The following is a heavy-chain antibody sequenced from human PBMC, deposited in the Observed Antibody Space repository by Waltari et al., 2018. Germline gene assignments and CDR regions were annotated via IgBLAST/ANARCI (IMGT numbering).Heavy chain of an antibody. Sequence: QVQLVESGGGVVQPGRSLRLSCAASGFTFSSYAMHWVRQAPGKGLEWVAIISYDGSNKYYVDSVKGRFTISRDNSKNTLYLQMNSLRAEDTAVYYCARDSGSGSYYNGYYYYYGMDVWGQGTTVTVSS. V-gene: IGHV3-30*04. D-gene: IGHD3-10*01. J-gene: IGHJ6*02. CDR1: GFTFSSYA. CDR3: ARDSGSGSYYNGYYYYYGMDV. CDR2: ISYDGSNK.